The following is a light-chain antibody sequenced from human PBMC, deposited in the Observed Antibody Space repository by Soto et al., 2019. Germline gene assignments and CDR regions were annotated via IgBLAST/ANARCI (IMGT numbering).Light chain of an antibody. Sequence: QSVLTPPASLSGSSGQSIPISCPGTSSVVGSYNLVSWYQQPPGKPPKLMFYEGSKRPSGFSNRFSGSKSGNTASLTISGLQVEDEADYYGCSYAGRSTFHFGTGTKVTVL. V-gene: IGLV2-23*03. CDR2: EGS. J-gene: IGLJ1*01. CDR1: SSVVGSYNL. CDR3: CSYAGRSTFH.